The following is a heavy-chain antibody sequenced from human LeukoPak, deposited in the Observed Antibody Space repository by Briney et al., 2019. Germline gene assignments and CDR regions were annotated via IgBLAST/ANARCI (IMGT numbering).Heavy chain of an antibody. CDR2: INPNTGGT. Sequence: ASVKVSCKASGYTFTGYYMHWVRQAPGQGLERMGWINPNTGGTNYAQKFQGRVTMTRDTTISTAYMELSRLTSGDTAVYYCASYPRYSSSPPFDYWGQGTLVTVSS. CDR1: GYTFTGYY. D-gene: IGHD6-19*01. V-gene: IGHV1-2*02. CDR3: ASYPRYSSSPPFDY. J-gene: IGHJ4*02.